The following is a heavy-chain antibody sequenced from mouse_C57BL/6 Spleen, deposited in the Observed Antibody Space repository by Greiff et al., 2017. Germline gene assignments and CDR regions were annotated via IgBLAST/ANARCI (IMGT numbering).Heavy chain of an antibody. J-gene: IGHJ2*01. Sequence: DVMLVESGGGLVKPGGSLKLSCAASGFTFSDYGMHWVRQAPEKGLEWVAYISSGSSTIYYADTVKGRFTISRDNAKNTLFLQMTSLRSEDTAMYYCARTYYSNFYFDYWGQGTTLTVSS. CDR1: GFTFSDYG. CDR2: ISSGSSTI. CDR3: ARTYYSNFYFDY. V-gene: IGHV5-17*01. D-gene: IGHD2-5*01.